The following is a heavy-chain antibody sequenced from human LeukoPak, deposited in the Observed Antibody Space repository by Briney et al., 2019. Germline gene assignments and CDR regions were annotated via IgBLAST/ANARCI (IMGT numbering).Heavy chain of an antibody. D-gene: IGHD4-17*01. J-gene: IGHJ3*02. CDR2: IYYSGST. V-gene: IGHV4-59*01. Sequence: SETLSLTCTVSGGSISSYYWSWIWQPPGKGLEWIGYIYYSGSTNYNPSLKSRVTISVDTSKNQFSLKLSSVTAADTAVYYCARTVTTALADAFDIWGQGTMVTVSS. CDR3: ARTVTTALADAFDI. CDR1: GGSISSYY.